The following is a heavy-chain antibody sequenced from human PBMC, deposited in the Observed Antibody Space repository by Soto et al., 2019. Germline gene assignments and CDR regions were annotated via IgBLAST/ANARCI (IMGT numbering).Heavy chain of an antibody. J-gene: IGHJ4*02. CDR3: VKDVIGYCSAGNCFPDSYFDY. CDR2: ISWNSGTK. Sequence: ALLLTGTASGFTFDDYAMHGVRQAPGKGLEWVSGISWNSGTKGYADSVKVRFTISRDNAKNSLYLQMSGLRDEDTAFYYCVKDVIGYCSAGNCFPDSYFDYWGQGAMVTVPS. CDR1: GFTFDDYA. D-gene: IGHD2-15*01. V-gene: IGHV3-9*01.